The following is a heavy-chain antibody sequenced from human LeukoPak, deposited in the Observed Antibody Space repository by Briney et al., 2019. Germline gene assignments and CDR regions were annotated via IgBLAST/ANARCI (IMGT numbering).Heavy chain of an antibody. CDR2: IYYSGST. CDR1: GGSISSYY. J-gene: IGHJ5*02. V-gene: IGHV4-59*08. D-gene: IGHD5-18*01. Sequence: SETLSLTCTVSGGSISSYYWSWIRQPPGKGLEWIGYIYYSGSTNYNPSLKSRVTISVDTSKNQFSLKLSSVTAADTAVYYCARASPVDTAKVEAWGQGTLVTVSS. CDR3: ARASPVDTAKVEA.